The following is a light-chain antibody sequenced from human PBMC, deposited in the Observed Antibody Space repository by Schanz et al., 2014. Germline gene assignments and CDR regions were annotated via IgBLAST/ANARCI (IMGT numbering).Light chain of an antibody. J-gene: IGLJ2*01. CDR3: LLYYGGARV. V-gene: IGLV7-43*01. CDR1: TGAVTSGHY. CDR2: DTS. Sequence: QTVVTQEPSLTVSPGGAVTLTCASSTGAVTSGHYPYWFQQKPSQAPRTLIYDTSNKHSWTPARFSGSLLGGKAALTLSGVQPEDEAEYYCLLYYGGARVFGGGTKLTVL.